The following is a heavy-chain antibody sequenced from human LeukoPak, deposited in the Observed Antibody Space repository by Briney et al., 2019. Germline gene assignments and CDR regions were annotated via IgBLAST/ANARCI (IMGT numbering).Heavy chain of an antibody. J-gene: IGHJ2*01. CDR2: IYPPGGN. Sequence: SETLSLTCAVSGASISSSHWWSWVRQTPGKGLEWIGDIYPPGGNNYNPSLKSRVTISVDTSKNQFSLKLSSVTAADTAVYYCARVLPNVVVPAATEFYWYFDLWGRGTLVTVSS. CDR1: GASISSSHW. D-gene: IGHD2-2*01. V-gene: IGHV4-4*02. CDR3: ARVLPNVVVPAATEFYWYFDL.